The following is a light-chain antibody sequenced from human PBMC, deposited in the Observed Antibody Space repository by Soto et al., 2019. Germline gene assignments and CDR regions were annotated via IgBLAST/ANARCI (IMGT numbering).Light chain of an antibody. CDR1: QRITDY. V-gene: IGKV1-39*01. Sequence: DIQMTQSPSSLSASVGDRVTITCRTSQRITDYLNWYQQKPGNAPKLLIYAASSLQSEFPSRFSGSASGTDFTLTIIDLQPEDFATYYCQQSYSTPYTFGQGTKLEIK. CDR3: QQSYSTPYT. CDR2: AAS. J-gene: IGKJ2*01.